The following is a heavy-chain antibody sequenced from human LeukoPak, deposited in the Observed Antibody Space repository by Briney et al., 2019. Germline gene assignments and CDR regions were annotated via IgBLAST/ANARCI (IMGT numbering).Heavy chain of an antibody. Sequence: SETLSLTCAVYGGSFSGYYWSWIRQPPGKGLEWIGEINHSGSTNYNPSLKSRVTISVDTSKNQFSLKLSSVTAADTAVYYCARDGFSGWYLNYYMDVWGKGTTVTVSS. CDR3: ARDGFSGWYLNYYMDV. CDR2: INHSGST. CDR1: GGSFSGYY. V-gene: IGHV4-34*01. D-gene: IGHD6-19*01. J-gene: IGHJ6*03.